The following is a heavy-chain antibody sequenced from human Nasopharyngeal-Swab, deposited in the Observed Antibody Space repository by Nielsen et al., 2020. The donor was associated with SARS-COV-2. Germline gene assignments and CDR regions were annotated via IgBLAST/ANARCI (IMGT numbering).Heavy chain of an antibody. V-gene: IGHV4-34*01. D-gene: IGHD3-16*02. CDR2: INRFGST. CDR3: ATVKGGALWNSRFFDY. J-gene: IGHJ4*02. Sequence: SETLSLTCAVYGGSVSNYYWSWIRQPPGEGLEWIGEINRFGSTNYNPSLKSRVSMSRDTSKNHFSLNLSSVTAADTAVYYCATVKGGALWNSRFFDYWGQGTLVTVSS. CDR1: GGSVSNYY.